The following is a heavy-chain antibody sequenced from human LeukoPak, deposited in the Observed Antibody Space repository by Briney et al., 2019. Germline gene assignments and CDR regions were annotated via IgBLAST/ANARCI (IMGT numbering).Heavy chain of an antibody. Sequence: GGSLRLSCAASGFTFSRYAMNWVRQAPGKGLEWVSYINTDSSDIHYADSVKGRFTISRDNARNTLYLQLSSLRAEDSAVYYCARDTSRPGLIDSWGQGPLFTVSS. CDR3: ARDTSRPGLIDS. J-gene: IGHJ4*02. CDR2: INTDSSDI. V-gene: IGHV3-21*05. CDR1: GFTFSRYA.